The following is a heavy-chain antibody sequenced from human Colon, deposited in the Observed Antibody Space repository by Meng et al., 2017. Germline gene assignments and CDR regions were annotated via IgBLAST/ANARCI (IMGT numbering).Heavy chain of an antibody. J-gene: IGHJ4*02. CDR2: IYTADGNR. CDR3: ARDERGGPYYFDY. Sequence: QVHLVQSGAELKQPGASVKVSGQASGYSFTSYGMHWLRQAPGQRPEWMGWIYTADGNRRYSQRFQDRLTITSDTFARTAYMELSSLRSEDTAVYFCARDERGGPYYFDYWGQGTLVTVSS. CDR1: GYSFTSYG. V-gene: IGHV1-3*04.